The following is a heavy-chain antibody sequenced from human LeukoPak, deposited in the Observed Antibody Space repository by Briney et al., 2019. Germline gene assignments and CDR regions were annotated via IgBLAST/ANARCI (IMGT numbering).Heavy chain of an antibody. D-gene: IGHD6-19*01. CDR1: GYTFTGYY. CDR2: NNPNTGGT. V-gene: IGHV1-2*02. Sequence: ASVKVSCKASGYTFTGYYIHWVRQAPGQGLEWVGWNNPNTGGTSYAQNFKGRVTMTRDTSINTAYMEVSSLTSDNTAVYYCARDKGGQQWDYWGQGTLVTVSS. CDR3: ARDKGGQQWDY. J-gene: IGHJ4*02.